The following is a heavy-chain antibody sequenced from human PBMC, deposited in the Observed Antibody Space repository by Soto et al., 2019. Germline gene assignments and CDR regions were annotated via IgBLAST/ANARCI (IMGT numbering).Heavy chain of an antibody. Sequence: QVQLQESGPGLVKPSETLSLTCTVSGGSISSYYWSWIRQPAGKGLEWIGRIYTSGSTNYNPSLKSRVTMSVDTSKNQSSLKLSSVTAADTAVYYCARGVSDSSGYYYYYYGMDVWGQGTTVTVSS. CDR2: IYTSGST. CDR1: GGSISSYY. J-gene: IGHJ6*02. V-gene: IGHV4-4*07. CDR3: ARGVSDSSGYYYYYYGMDV. D-gene: IGHD3-22*01.